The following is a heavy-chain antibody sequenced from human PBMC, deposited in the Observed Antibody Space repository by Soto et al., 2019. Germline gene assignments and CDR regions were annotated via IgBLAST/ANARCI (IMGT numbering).Heavy chain of an antibody. CDR2: ISGSSDSA. D-gene: IGHD3-16*01. J-gene: IGHJ4*02. V-gene: IGHV3-23*01. CDR1: GFTFSNYA. Sequence: GGSLRLSCAASGFTFSNYAMSWVRQAPGKGLEWVSTISGSSDSAHYADSVKGRFTISRDNSKNTLYLQMNSLRDEDTAVYYCATKITFGGVSDYWGQGTLVTVSS. CDR3: ATKITFGGVSDY.